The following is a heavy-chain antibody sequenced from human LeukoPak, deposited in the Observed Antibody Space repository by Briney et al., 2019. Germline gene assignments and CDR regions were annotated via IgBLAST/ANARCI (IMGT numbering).Heavy chain of an antibody. J-gene: IGHJ4*02. CDR2: INHSGST. V-gene: IGHV4-34*01. D-gene: IGHD3-3*01. Sequence: SETLSLTCAVYGGSFGGYYWSWIRQPPGKGLEWIGEINHSGSTNYNPSLKSRVTISVDTSKNQFSLKLSSVTAADTAVYYCARGYDFWSGYHFDYWGQGTLVTVSS. CDR1: GGSFGGYY. CDR3: ARGYDFWSGYHFDY.